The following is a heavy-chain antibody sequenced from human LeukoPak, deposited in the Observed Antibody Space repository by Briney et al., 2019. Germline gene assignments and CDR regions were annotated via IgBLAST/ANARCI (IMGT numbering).Heavy chain of an antibody. V-gene: IGHV5-51*01. CDR3: ARHQYSSSWYFPHRYYYYYGMDV. D-gene: IGHD6-13*01. CDR2: IYPGDSDT. J-gene: IGHJ6*02. Sequence: GESLKISCQGSGYSFTSYWIGRVRQMPGKGLEWMGIIYPGDSDTRYSPSFQGQVTISADKSISTAYLQWSSLKASDTAMYYCARHQYSSSWYFPHRYYYYYGMDVWGQGTTVTVSS. CDR1: GYSFTSYW.